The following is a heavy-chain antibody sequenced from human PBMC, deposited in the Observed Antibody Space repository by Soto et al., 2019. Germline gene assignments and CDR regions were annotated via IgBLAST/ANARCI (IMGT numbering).Heavy chain of an antibody. CDR1: GFTFSRYW. CDR3: ARGDYYDTDGPFSDAFDI. D-gene: IGHD3-22*01. V-gene: IGHV3-7*04. J-gene: IGHJ3*02. CDR2: IKQDGTEK. Sequence: PGGSLRLSCAASGFTFSRYWMSWVRQAPGKGLEWVANIKQDGTEKWYVDSVKGRFTISRDNAKKSLYLQMNSLRVEDTAVYYCARGDYYDTDGPFSDAFDIWGQGTKVTVSS.